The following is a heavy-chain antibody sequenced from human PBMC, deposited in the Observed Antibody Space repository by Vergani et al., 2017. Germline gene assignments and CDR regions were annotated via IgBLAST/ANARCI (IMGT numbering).Heavy chain of an antibody. CDR2: IYYSGST. CDR3: ARASIAAAGGDFDY. Sequence: QLQLQESGPGLVKPSETLSLTCTVSGGSISSSSYYWGWIRQPPGKGLEWIGSIYYSGSTYYNPSLKSRVTISVDTSKNLFSLKLSSVTAADTAVYYCARASIAAAGGDFDYWGQGTLVTVSS. CDR1: GGSISSSSYY. J-gene: IGHJ4*02. V-gene: IGHV4-39*01. D-gene: IGHD6-13*01.